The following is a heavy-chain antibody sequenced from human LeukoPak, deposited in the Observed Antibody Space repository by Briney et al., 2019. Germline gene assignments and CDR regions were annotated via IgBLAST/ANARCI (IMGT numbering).Heavy chain of an antibody. CDR3: AKDYYGDLYYFDY. CDR1: GFTFSSYS. J-gene: IGHJ4*02. Sequence: GGSLRLSCAASGFTFSSYSMNWVRQAPGKGLEWVSGISGSGGSTDYADSVRGRFSISRDNSKNTLSLQMNGLRPEDTAVYYCAKDYYGDLYYFDYWGQGTLVTVSS. V-gene: IGHV3-23*01. CDR2: ISGSGGST. D-gene: IGHD4-17*01.